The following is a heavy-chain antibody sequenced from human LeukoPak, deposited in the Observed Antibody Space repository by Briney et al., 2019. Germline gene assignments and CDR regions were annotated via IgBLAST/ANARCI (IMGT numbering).Heavy chain of an antibody. Sequence: GGSLRLSCAASGSTFSSYAMSWVRQAPGKGLEWVSAISGSGGSTYYADSVKGRFTISRDNSKNTLYLQMNSLRAEDTALYYCAKTSGNYYDTDTGRLDPWGQGTLVTVSS. CDR3: AKTSGNYYDTDTGRLDP. V-gene: IGHV3-23*01. CDR1: GSTFSSYA. J-gene: IGHJ5*02. CDR2: ISGSGGST. D-gene: IGHD3-22*01.